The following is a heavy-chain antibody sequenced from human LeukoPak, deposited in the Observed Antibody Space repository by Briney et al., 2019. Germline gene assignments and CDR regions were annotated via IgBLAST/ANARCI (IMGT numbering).Heavy chain of an antibody. V-gene: IGHV4-31*03. CDR3: ARAIIGYYFDY. CDR2: IYYSGST. Sequence: PSQTLSLTCTVSGGSINSGGYYWSWIRQHPGKGLEWIGYIYYSGSTYYNPSLKSRLTISADTSENQFSLKLTSMTAADTAVYYCARAIIGYYFDYWGQGTLVTVSS. CDR1: GGSINSGGYY. J-gene: IGHJ4*02. D-gene: IGHD3-10*01.